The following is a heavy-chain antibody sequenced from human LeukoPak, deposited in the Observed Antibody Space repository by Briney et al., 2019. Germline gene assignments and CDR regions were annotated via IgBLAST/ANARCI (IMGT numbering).Heavy chain of an antibody. D-gene: IGHD1-26*01. CDR1: GGSISSGGYY. V-gene: IGHV4-31*03. CDR2: IYKSGSS. CDR3: ARHGGSYTFDY. Sequence: SETLSLTCTVSGGSISSGGYYWSWIRQHPGKGLEWIGYIYKSGSSYYNPSLKSRVTISVDTSKNQFSLKLNSVTAADTAVYYCARHGGSYTFDYWGQGTLVTVSS. J-gene: IGHJ4*02.